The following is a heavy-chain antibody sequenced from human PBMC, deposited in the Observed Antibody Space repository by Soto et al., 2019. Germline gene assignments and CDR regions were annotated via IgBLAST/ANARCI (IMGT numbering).Heavy chain of an antibody. J-gene: IGHJ4*02. CDR2: FRAGGDDGTT. D-gene: IGHD3-10*01. CDR3: AKKVNSASGSQYLDY. Sequence: WESLGLPCGFSGVNFSNYSMRWVRQAPEKGLEWVSGFRAGGDDGTTYYADSVKGRFTISRDNSKNTLFLQMNSLRAEDTAIYFCAKKVNSASGSQYLDYFGQGIGVTVSA. V-gene: IGHV3-23*01. CDR1: GVNFSNYS.